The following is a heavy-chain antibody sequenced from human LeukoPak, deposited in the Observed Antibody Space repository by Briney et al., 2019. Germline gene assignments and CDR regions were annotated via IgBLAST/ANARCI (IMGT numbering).Heavy chain of an antibody. CDR1: GFTFSSYG. CDR2: ISGSGGST. D-gene: IGHD2-2*01. V-gene: IGHV3-23*01. J-gene: IGHJ4*02. Sequence: GGTLRLSCAASGFTFSSYGMSWVRQAPGKGLEWVSAISGSGGSTYYADSVKGRFSISRDNSKNTLYLQMNSLRAEDTAVYYCAKASSTHCFDYWGQGTLVTVSS. CDR3: AKASSTHCFDY.